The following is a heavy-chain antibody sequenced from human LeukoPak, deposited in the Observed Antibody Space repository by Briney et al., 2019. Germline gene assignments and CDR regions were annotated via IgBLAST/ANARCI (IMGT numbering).Heavy chain of an antibody. J-gene: IGHJ4*02. V-gene: IGHV3-48*03. CDR3: ARTGGSDLNYFDY. CDR2: LCSSGNTI. D-gene: IGHD1-26*01. Sequence: GGSLRLSCAASGFTFSSYEMNWVRQAPGKGLEWVSYLCSSGNTIYDAGPVKSRFNISRDNAKNPLYLQMDSLRAEDKAAYYRARTGGSDLNYFDYWGPGTLVTASS. CDR1: GFTFSSYE.